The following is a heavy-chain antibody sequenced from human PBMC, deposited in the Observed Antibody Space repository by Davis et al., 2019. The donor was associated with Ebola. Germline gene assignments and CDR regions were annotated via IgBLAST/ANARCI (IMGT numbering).Heavy chain of an antibody. V-gene: IGHV3-73*01. CDR3: TLTTDNYYYYYGMDV. J-gene: IGHJ6*02. CDR2: IRSKANSYAT. D-gene: IGHD4-11*01. CDR1: GFTFSGSA. Sequence: GESLKISCAASGFTFSGSAMHWVRQASGKGLEWVGRIRSKANSYATAYAASVKGRFTISRDDSKNTAYLQMNSLKTEDTAMNYCTLTTDNYYYYYGMDVWGQGTTVTVSS.